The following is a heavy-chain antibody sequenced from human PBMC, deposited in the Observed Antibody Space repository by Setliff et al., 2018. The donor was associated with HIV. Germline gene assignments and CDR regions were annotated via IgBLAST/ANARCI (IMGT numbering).Heavy chain of an antibody. V-gene: IGHV4-59*08. CDR2: MYYSGNT. Sequence: SETLSLTCTVSGVSISNYYWSWIRQPPGKGLEWIGYMYYSGNTNYNPSLKSRVTISVDKSKNQFSLNLSSVTAADTAVYYCVRGGHWRFDYWGQGTLVTVSS. CDR3: VRGGHWRFDY. CDR1: GVSISNYY. J-gene: IGHJ4*02. D-gene: IGHD1-1*01.